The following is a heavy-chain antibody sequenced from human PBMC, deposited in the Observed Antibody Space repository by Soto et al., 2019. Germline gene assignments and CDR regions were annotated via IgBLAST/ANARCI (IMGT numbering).Heavy chain of an antibody. V-gene: IGHV1-46*01. CDR1: GDTFSHYY. J-gene: IGHJ3*01. CDR2: IYPSFHSP. CDR3: ARAQVSGTIEIGFSV. D-gene: IGHD1-26*01. Sequence: QVQLVQSGAEVKKPGASVKISCKTSGDTFSHYYMHWVRQAPGQGLEWMSIIYPSFHSPTYSQNFHCSLSVTSDASTLTVYMELSRLKSEDTAVYYCARAQVSGTIEIGFSVWGQGNLVPLSS.